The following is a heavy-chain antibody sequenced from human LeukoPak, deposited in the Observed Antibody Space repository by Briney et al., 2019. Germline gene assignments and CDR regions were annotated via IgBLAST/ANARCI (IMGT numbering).Heavy chain of an antibody. CDR3: ARDRRYCSSTSCGNYYYYGMDV. CDR2: INPSGGNT. Sequence: ASVKVSCKASGYTFTSYYMHWVRQAPGLGLEWMGKINPSGGNTAYAQKFQGRVTMTRDKSTSTAYMELSSLRSEDTAVYYCARDRRYCSSTSCGNYYYYGMDVWGQGTTVTVSS. CDR1: GYTFTSYY. J-gene: IGHJ6*02. D-gene: IGHD2-2*01. V-gene: IGHV1-46*01.